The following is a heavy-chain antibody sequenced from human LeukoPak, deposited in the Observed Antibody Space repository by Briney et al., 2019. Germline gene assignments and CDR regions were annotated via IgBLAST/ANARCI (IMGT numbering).Heavy chain of an antibody. V-gene: IGHV1-46*01. Sequence: ASVKVSCKASGYTFTRHYIHWVRQAAGQGLEWMGKINPSGGDTDYAQKFQGRVTMTRDTSTNTVYMEVSSLRSEDTAVYYCAKGLVGDDYWGQGTLVTVSS. CDR2: INPSGGDT. CDR3: AKGLVGDDY. J-gene: IGHJ4*02. D-gene: IGHD2-2*01. CDR1: GYTFTRHY.